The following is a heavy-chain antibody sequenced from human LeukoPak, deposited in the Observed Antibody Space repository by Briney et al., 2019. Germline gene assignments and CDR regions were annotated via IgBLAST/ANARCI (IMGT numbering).Heavy chain of an antibody. J-gene: IGHJ4*02. V-gene: IGHV3-21*01. CDR3: ARLGAVGSWKPDGFDY. CDR2: ISSSSSYI. Sequence: PGGSLRLSCAASGFTFSSYSMNWVRQAPGKGLEWVSSISSSSSYIYYADSVKGRFTISRDNAKNSLYLQMNSLRAEDTAVYYCARLGAVGSWKPDGFDYWGQGTLVTVSS. CDR1: GFTFSSYS. D-gene: IGHD6-13*01.